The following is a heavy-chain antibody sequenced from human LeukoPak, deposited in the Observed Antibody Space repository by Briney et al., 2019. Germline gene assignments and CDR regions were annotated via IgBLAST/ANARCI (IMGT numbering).Heavy chain of an antibody. V-gene: IGHV4-31*03. CDR2: IYYSGST. CDR1: GGSISSGGYY. Sequence: SETLSLTCTVSGGSISSGGYYWSWIRQHPGKGLEWIGYIYYSGSTYYNPSLKSRVTISVGTSKNQFSLKLSSVTAADTAVYYCARDASYSSGWWAGAFDIWGQGTMVTVSS. CDR3: ARDASYSSGWWAGAFDI. J-gene: IGHJ3*02. D-gene: IGHD6-19*01.